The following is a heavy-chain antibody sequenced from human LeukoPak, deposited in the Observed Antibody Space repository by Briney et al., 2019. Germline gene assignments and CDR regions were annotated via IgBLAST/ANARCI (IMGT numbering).Heavy chain of an antibody. V-gene: IGHV3-74*01. J-gene: IGHJ4*02. Sequence: GGSLRLSCAASGFTVSSNYMSWVRQAPGKGLVWVSRIYSDGRSTNYADSVKGRFTISRDNSKNTLYLQMNSLRAEDTAVYYCARALDGSGSRSFDYWGQGTLVTVSS. D-gene: IGHD3-10*01. CDR3: ARALDGSGSRSFDY. CDR1: GFTVSSNY. CDR2: IYSDGRST.